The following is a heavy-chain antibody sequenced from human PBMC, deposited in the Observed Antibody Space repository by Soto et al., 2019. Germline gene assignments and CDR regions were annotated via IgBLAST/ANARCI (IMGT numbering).Heavy chain of an antibody. V-gene: IGHV4-30-2*01. CDR3: ARAWKSDILVYGMDV. CDR2: IYHSGGT. Sequence: PSETLSLTCAVSGGSISSGGYSWSWIRQPPGKGLEWIGYIYHSGGTYYNPSLKSRVTISVDRSKNQFSLKLSSVTAADTAVYYCARAWKSDILVYGMDVWGQGTTVTVSS. J-gene: IGHJ6*02. CDR1: GGSISSGGYS. D-gene: IGHD3-9*01.